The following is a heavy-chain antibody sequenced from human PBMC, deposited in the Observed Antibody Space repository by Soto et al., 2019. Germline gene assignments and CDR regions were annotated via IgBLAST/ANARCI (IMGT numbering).Heavy chain of an antibody. CDR1: GGSISSGDYY. Sequence: SETLSLTCTVSGGSISSGDYYWSWIRQPPGKGLEWIGYIYYSGSTYYNPSLKSRVTISVDTSKNQFSLKLSSVTAADTAVYYCARDLRRTRFDPWGQGTLVTVSS. V-gene: IGHV4-30-4*01. J-gene: IGHJ5*02. D-gene: IGHD2-2*01. CDR2: IYYSGST. CDR3: ARDLRRTRFDP.